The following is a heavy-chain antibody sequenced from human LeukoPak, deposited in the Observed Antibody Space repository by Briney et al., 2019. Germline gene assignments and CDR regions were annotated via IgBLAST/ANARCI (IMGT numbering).Heavy chain of an antibody. CDR2: ISWNSGSI. CDR1: GFTFDSYA. J-gene: IGHJ4*02. CDR3: AKGLSSGYYPYYFDY. V-gene: IGHV3-9*01. Sequence: GGSLRLSCAASGFTFDSYAMHWVRQPPGKGLEWVSGISWNSGSIGYADSVKGRFTISRDNAKNSLYLQMNSLRAEDTALYYCAKGLSSGYYPYYFDYWGQGTLVTVSS. D-gene: IGHD3-22*01.